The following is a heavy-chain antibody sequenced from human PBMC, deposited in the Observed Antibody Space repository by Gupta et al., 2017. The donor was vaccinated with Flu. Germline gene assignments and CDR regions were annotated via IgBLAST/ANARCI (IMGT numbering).Heavy chain of an antibody. D-gene: IGHD2-2*01. J-gene: IGHJ4*02. CDR1: GFSFSNYA. CDR2: ISASGSST. Sequence: EVQLLESGGGLVQPGGSLRLSCAASGFSFSNYAMTWVRQAPRKGLEWVSTISASGSSTDVADSVKGRFTIFRDNSKSTLYLQINSLRAGDTAVYYCAKGGRGVIPAAIWDSWGQGTLGTVSS. CDR3: AKGGRGVIPAAIWDS. V-gene: IGHV3-23*01.